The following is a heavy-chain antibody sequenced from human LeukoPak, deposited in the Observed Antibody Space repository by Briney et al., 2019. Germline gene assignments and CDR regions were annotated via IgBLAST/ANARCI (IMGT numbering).Heavy chain of an antibody. V-gene: IGHV3-30*18. CDR2: ISYDGSNK. D-gene: IGHD6-19*01. Sequence: PGGSLRLSCAASGFTFSSYGMHWVRQAPGKGLEWVAVISYDGSNKYYADSVKGRFTISRDNSKNTLYLQMNSLRAEDTAVYYRAKDPDSSGWYYFDYWGQGTLVTVSS. J-gene: IGHJ4*02. CDR1: GFTFSSYG. CDR3: AKDPDSSGWYYFDY.